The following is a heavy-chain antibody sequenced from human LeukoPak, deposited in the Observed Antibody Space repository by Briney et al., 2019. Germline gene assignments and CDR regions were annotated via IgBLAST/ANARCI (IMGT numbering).Heavy chain of an antibody. CDR1: GYSFTSYW. V-gene: IGHV5-51*01. D-gene: IGHD3-10*01. CDR2: IYPGDSDT. CDR3: ARRYYYGSGANDAFDI. Sequence: GESLKISCKGSGYSFTSYWIGWVRQMPGKGLEWMGIIYPGDSDTRYSPSFQGQVTISADKSISTAYLQWSSLKASDTAMYYCARRYYYGSGANDAFDIWGQGTMVTVS. J-gene: IGHJ3*02.